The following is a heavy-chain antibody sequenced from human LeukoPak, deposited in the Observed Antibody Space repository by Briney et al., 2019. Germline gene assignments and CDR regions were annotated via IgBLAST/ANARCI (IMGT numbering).Heavy chain of an antibody. D-gene: IGHD1-7*01. CDR2: ISYDGSNK. J-gene: IGHJ4*02. Sequence: PGGSLRLSCAASGFTFSSYAMHWVRQAPGKGLEWVAVISYDGSNKYYADSVKGRFTISRDNSKNTLYLQMNSLRAGDTAVYYCARSLTGTTDGGYFDYWGQGTLVTVSS. CDR1: GFTFSSYA. CDR3: ARSLTGTTDGGYFDY. V-gene: IGHV3-30-3*01.